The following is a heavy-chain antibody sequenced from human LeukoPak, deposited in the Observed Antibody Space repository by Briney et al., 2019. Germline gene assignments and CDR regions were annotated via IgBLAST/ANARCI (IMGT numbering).Heavy chain of an antibody. CDR1: GFTFSSYE. J-gene: IGHJ4*02. D-gene: IGHD3-10*01. CDR3: AKIISGSHLDY. CDR2: ISSSGGII. Sequence: PGGPLRLSCAASGFTFSSYEMNWVRQAPGKGLEWVSYISSSGGIIYYADSVKGRFTISRDNAKNSLYLQMNSLRAEDTAVYYCAKIISGSHLDYWGQGTLVTVSS. V-gene: IGHV3-48*03.